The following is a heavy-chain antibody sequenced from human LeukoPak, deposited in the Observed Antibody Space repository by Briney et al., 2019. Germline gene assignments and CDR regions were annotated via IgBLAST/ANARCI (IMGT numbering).Heavy chain of an antibody. CDR3: ARSTYYDILTGYYAFDY. D-gene: IGHD3-9*01. CDR2: IIPIFGTA. CDR1: GGTFSSYA. V-gene: IGHV1-69*13. J-gene: IGHJ4*02. Sequence: ASVTVSCTASGGTFSSYAISWVRQAPGQGLEWMGGIIPIFGTANYAQKFQGRVTITADESTSTAYMELSSLRSEDTAVYYCARSTYYDILTGYYAFDYWGQGTLVTVSS.